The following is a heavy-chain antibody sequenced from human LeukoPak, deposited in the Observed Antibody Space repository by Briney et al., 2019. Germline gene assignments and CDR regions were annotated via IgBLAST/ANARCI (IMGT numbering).Heavy chain of an antibody. J-gene: IGHJ4*02. V-gene: IGHV3-53*01. CDR2: IYSGGST. Sequence: GGSLRLSCAASEFTVSSNYMNWVRQAPGKGLEWVSIIYSGGSTYYADSVKGRFTISRDNSKNTLYLQMNSLRAEDTAVYYCASATKQWLVQSDYWGQGTLVTVSS. D-gene: IGHD6-19*01. CDR3: ASATKQWLVQSDY. CDR1: EFTVSSNY.